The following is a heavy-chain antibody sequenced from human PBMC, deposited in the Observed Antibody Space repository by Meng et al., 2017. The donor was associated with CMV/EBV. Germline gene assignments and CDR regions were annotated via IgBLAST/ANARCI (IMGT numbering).Heavy chain of an antibody. Sequence: GESLKIPCAASGFTFSSYSMNWVRQAPGKGLEWVSYISSSSSTIYYADSVKGRFTISRDNAKNSLYLQMNSLRAEDTAVYYCAKDFSGYDFNYWGQGTLVTVSS. CDR1: GFTFSSYS. V-gene: IGHV3-48*04. CDR2: ISSSSSTI. CDR3: AKDFSGYDFNY. J-gene: IGHJ4*02. D-gene: IGHD5-12*01.